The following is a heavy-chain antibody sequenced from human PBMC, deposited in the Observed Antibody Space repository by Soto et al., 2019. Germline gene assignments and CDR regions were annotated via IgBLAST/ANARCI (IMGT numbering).Heavy chain of an antibody. D-gene: IGHD1-26*01. CDR1: AGSTSRSTW. V-gene: IGHV4-4*02. J-gene: IGHJ6*02. Sequence: SETRSLNCAVSAGSTSRSTWWGCVRQPPGKGLEWIGEIYHSGSTNYNPSLKSRVTISVDKSKNQFSLKLSSVTAADTAVYDCARARIVGVDYGMDVWGQGTTVT. CDR3: ARARIVGVDYGMDV. CDR2: IYHSGST.